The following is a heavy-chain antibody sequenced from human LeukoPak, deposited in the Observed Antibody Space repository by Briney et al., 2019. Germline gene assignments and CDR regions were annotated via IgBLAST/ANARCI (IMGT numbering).Heavy chain of an antibody. D-gene: IGHD3-9*01. J-gene: IGHJ4*02. CDR3: ARDLVDYDIIY. Sequence: ASVKVSCKASGYTFTGYYMHWVRQAPGQGLEWMGWINPNSGGTNYEQKFQGRVTMTRDTSISTAYMELSRLRSDDTAVYYCARDLVDYDIIYWGQGTLVTVSS. V-gene: IGHV1-2*02. CDR1: GYTFTGYY. CDR2: INPNSGGT.